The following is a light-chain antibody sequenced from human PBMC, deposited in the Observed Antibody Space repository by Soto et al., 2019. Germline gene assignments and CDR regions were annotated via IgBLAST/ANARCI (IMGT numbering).Light chain of an antibody. J-gene: IGKJ2*01. CDR3: QQYGTSPST. V-gene: IGKV3-20*01. CDR1: QSVSSSY. Sequence: DIVLTHSPGTLALSPCERATLSCSASQSVSSSYLAWYQQKPGQAPRLLIYGASDRATGIPDRFSGSGSGTDFTLTISRLEPEDFAVYYCQQYGTSPSTFGQGTKVDIK. CDR2: GAS.